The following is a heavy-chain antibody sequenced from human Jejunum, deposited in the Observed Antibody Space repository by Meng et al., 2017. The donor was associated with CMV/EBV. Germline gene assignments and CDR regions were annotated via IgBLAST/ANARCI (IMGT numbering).Heavy chain of an antibody. CDR2: MYYDGSQ. Sequence: SGGYLSSRSNYWGWVRQPPGKGLEWIGNMYYDGSQYYNPSLKSRVSIFADLSRNQFSLRLASVSAADTAMYYCAFMRGQPRRNYFDFWGPGTLVTVSS. CDR1: GGYLSSRSNY. J-gene: IGHJ5*01. D-gene: IGHD1-14*01. CDR3: AFMRGQPRRNYFDF. V-gene: IGHV4-39*07.